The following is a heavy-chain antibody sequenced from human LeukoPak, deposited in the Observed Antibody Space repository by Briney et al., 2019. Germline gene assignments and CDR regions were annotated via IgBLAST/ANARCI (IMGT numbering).Heavy chain of an antibody. CDR1: GFTFGHYA. J-gene: IGHJ4*02. D-gene: IGHD2-2*01. CDR2: ISSRSSYK. V-gene: IGHV3-21*01. Sequence: GGSLRLSCTGSGFTFGHYALAWVRQAPGKGLEWVSSISSRSSYKYYADSVKGRFTISRDNAKNSLYLQMNSLRAEDTAVYYCASGGYCNSTSCFLDYWGQGTLVTVSS. CDR3: ASGGYCNSTSCFLDY.